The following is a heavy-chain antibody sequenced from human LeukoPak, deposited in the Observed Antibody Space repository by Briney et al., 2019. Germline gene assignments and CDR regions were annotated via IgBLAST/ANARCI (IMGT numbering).Heavy chain of an antibody. CDR3: ARVRVEVYYGMDV. CDR2: ISSTGSYT. V-gene: IGHV3-11*05. CDR1: GFMLNVYY. J-gene: IGHJ6*02. D-gene: IGHD2-2*01. Sequence: PGGSLRLSCEASGFMLNVYYMSWFRLAPGKGLEWLGYISSTGSYTTYADSVRGRFTISRDNAKNLLFLQMDNLRTEDTAVYYCARVRVEVYYGMDVWGQGTTVTVSS.